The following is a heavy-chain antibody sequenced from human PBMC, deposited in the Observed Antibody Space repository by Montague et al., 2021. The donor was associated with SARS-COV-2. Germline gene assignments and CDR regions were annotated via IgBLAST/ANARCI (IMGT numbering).Heavy chain of an antibody. CDR3: ARGRQHFNMIVVVMTGGEYYFDY. D-gene: IGHD3-22*01. CDR2: IYYTGST. Sequence: SETLSLTCSVSGGSVTSRTYYWGWIRQPPGKGLEWIGSIYYTGSTYYNPSLKSRVTISIDTSKNHFPLRLTSVTAADTAVYYCARGRQHFNMIVVVMTGGEYYFDYWGQGTLVTVSS. J-gene: IGHJ4*02. CDR1: GGSVTSRTYY. V-gene: IGHV4-39*02.